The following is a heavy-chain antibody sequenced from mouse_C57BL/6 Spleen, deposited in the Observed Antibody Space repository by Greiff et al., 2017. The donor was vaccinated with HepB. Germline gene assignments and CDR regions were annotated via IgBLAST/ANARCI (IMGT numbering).Heavy chain of an antibody. V-gene: IGHV1-69*01. CDR3: ARRDGSSYDYYAMDY. CDR1: GYTFTSYW. J-gene: IGHJ4*01. CDR2: IDPSDSYT. Sequence: QVQLQQPGAELVMPGASVKLSCKASGYTFTSYWMHWVKQRPGQGLEWIGEIDPSDSYTNYNQKFKGNSTLTVDKSSSTAYMQLSSLTSEDSAVYYCARRDGSSYDYYAMDYWGQGTSVTVSS. D-gene: IGHD1-1*01.